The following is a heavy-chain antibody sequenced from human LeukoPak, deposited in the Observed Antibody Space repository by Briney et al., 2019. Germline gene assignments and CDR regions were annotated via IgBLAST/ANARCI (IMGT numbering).Heavy chain of an antibody. Sequence: ASVKVSCKASGYTFTSYGISWVRQAPGQGLEWMGWISGYNGNTNCAQKLQGRVTMTTDTSTSTAYMELRSLRSDDTAVYYCARDLKRGYSSGRYSWGTGSSNDYWGQGTLVTVSS. D-gene: IGHD6-19*01. V-gene: IGHV1-18*01. J-gene: IGHJ4*02. CDR2: ISGYNGNT. CDR3: ARDLKRGYSSGRYSWGTGSSNDY. CDR1: GYTFTSYG.